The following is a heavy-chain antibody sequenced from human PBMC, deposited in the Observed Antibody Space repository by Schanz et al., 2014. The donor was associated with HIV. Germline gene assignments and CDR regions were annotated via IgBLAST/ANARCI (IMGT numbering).Heavy chain of an antibody. CDR2: INQDGSEF. D-gene: IGHD3-10*01. J-gene: IGHJ3*02. CDR1: GFTFEDYA. V-gene: IGHV3-7*01. Sequence: EVHLVESGGGLVQPGRSLRLSCAGSGFTFEDYAMHWVRQGPGKGLEWVANINQDGSEFYYVDSVKGRFTISRDNAKNTLYLQMNSLRAEDTAVYYCARVHYYASGSYYTESGAFDIWGQGTMVTVSS. CDR3: ARVHYYASGSYYTESGAFDI.